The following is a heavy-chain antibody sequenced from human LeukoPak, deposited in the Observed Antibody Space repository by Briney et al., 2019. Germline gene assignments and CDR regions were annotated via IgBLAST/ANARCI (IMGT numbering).Heavy chain of an antibody. D-gene: IGHD1-26*01. J-gene: IGHJ4*02. CDR2: ISAYNGNT. CDR3: ATFKYTNGLVD. Sequence: GASVKVSCKTSGYIFTSYGIGWVRQAPGQGLEWMGWISAYNGNTNYVQKFLGRVTMTTDTSTTTAHMELRSLTSDDTAVYYCATFKYTNGLVDWGQGTLVTVSS. V-gene: IGHV1-18*01. CDR1: GYIFTSYG.